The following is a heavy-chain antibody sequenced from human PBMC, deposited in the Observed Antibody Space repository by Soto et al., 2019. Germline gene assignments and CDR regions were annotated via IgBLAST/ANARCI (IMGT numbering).Heavy chain of an antibody. CDR2: IYYGGST. D-gene: IGHD4-17*01. V-gene: IGHV4-30-4*01. CDR3: ARNDYGDQKPPFPDY. CDR1: GGSISSGDYY. Sequence: QVQLQESGPGLVKPSQTLSLTCTVSGGSISSGDYYWSWIRQPPGKGLEWIGYIYYGGSTYYNPSLKSRVTISVDTSKNQFSLKLSSVTAADTAVYYCARNDYGDQKPPFPDYWGQGTLVTVSS. J-gene: IGHJ4*02.